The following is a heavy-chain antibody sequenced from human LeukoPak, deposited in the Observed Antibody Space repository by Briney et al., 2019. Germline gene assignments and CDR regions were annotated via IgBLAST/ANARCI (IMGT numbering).Heavy chain of an antibody. J-gene: IGHJ5*02. CDR3: ARHNIVVVPAAMGSWFDP. D-gene: IGHD2-2*01. CDR1: GGSISSYY. CDR2: IYYSGST. V-gene: IGHV4-59*08. Sequence: SETLSLTCTVSGGSISSYYWSWIRQPPGKGLEWIGYIYYSGSTNYNPSLKSRVTLSVDTSKNQFSLKLSSVTAADTAVYYCARHNIVVVPAAMGSWFDPWGQGTLVTVSS.